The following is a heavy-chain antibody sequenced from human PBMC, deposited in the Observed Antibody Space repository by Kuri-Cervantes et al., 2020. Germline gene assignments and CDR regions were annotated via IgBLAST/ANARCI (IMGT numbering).Heavy chain of an antibody. CDR2: IYYSGST. CDR3: ARGPLVSGAPLKRKRFDY. V-gene: IGHV4-39*07. CDR1: GGSISSSSYY. J-gene: IGHJ4*02. Sequence: SETLSLTYTVSGGSISSSSYYWGWIRQPPGKGLEWIGSIYYSGSTYYNPSLKSRVTISVDTSKNQFSLKLSSVTAADTAVYYCARGPLVSGAPLKRKRFDYWGQGTLVTVSS. D-gene: IGHD6-6*01.